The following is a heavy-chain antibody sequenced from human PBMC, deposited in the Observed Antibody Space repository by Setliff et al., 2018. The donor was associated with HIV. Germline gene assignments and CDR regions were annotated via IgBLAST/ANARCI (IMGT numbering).Heavy chain of an antibody. CDR3: ARVPRITTLRNAFDI. V-gene: IGHV4-31*03. D-gene: IGHD3-3*01. CDR2: ISYIGNT. Sequence: PSETLSLTCTVSGGSISGGGYYWSWIRQHPGKGLDWIGNISYIGNTDYNPSLKSRVTISIDTSKNQFSLKLSSVTAADTAIYYCARVPRITTLRNAFDIWGQGTMVTVSS. CDR1: GGSISGGGYY. J-gene: IGHJ3*02.